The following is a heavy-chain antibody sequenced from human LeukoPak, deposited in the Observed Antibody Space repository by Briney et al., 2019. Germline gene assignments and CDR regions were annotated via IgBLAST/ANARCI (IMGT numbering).Heavy chain of an antibody. Sequence: HPGGSLRLSCAASGFTFSSYGMHWVRQAPGKGLEWVAFIRYDGSNKYYADSVKGRFTISRDNSKNALYLQMNSLRAEDTAVYYCAKDLQQWLPNGGQRGLDYWGQGTLVTVSS. CDR2: IRYDGSNK. CDR1: GFTFSSYG. CDR3: AKDLQQWLPNGGQRGLDY. J-gene: IGHJ4*02. D-gene: IGHD6-19*01. V-gene: IGHV3-30*02.